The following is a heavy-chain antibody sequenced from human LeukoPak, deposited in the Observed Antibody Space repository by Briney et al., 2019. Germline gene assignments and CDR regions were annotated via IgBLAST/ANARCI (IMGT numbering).Heavy chain of an antibody. CDR1: GDSINGYY. CDR2: IYYSGST. V-gene: IGHV4-59*08. J-gene: IGHJ5*02. Sequence: SETLSLTCTVSGDSINGYYWTWIRQPPGKGLEWIGYIYYSGSTNYNPSLKSRVFISLDTSKNQFSLKLNSVTAADTAVYYCARRTKWFDPWGQGTLVTVSS. CDR3: ARRTKWFDP. D-gene: IGHD2-8*01.